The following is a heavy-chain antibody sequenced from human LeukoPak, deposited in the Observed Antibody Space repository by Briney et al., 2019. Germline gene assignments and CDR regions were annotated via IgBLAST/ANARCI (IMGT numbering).Heavy chain of an antibody. CDR1: GGSISSGSYY. V-gene: IGHV4-61*02. CDR2: IYTSGST. J-gene: IGHJ4*02. CDR3: ARGRRVQISYYYDSSGYYEHDY. D-gene: IGHD3-22*01. Sequence: PSETLSLTCTVSGGSISSGSYYWSWIRQPAGKGLEWIGRIYTSGSTNYNPSLKSRVTISVDTSKNQFSLKLSSVTAADTAVYYCARGRRVQISYYYDSSGYYEHDYWGQGTLVTVSS.